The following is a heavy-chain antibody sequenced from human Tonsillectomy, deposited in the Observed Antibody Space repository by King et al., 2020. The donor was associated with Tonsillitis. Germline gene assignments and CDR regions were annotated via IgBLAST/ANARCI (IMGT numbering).Heavy chain of an antibody. V-gene: IGHV4-59*01. Sequence: QLQESGPGLVKPSETLSLTCTVSGGSISSYYWSWIRQPPGKGLEWIGYIYYSGSTNYNPSLKSRVTISVDTSKNQFSPKLSSVTAADTAVYYCARDGDGPTALDYWGQGTLVTVSS. CDR2: IYYSGST. CDR3: ARDGDGPTALDY. J-gene: IGHJ4*02. D-gene: IGHD2-21*02. CDR1: GGSISSYY.